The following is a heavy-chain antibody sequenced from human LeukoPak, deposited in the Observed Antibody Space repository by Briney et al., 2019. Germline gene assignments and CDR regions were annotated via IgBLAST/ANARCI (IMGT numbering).Heavy chain of an antibody. Sequence: PGGPLRLSCAASGFTFSIYAMHGVPQAPGKALECGAVISYEGSNKYYADSVKGRYTISRDNSKNTLYLQMDSLRAEDTAVYYCASSSITMVRGIGYCGQGTLVTVYS. CDR3: ASSSITMVRGIGY. CDR1: GFTFSIYA. CDR2: ISYEGSNK. V-gene: IGHV3-30*04. J-gene: IGHJ4*02. D-gene: IGHD3-10*01.